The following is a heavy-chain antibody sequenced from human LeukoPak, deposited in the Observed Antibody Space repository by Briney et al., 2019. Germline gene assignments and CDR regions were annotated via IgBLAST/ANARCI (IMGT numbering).Heavy chain of an antibody. CDR1: GFTFSIYG. J-gene: IGHJ4*02. D-gene: IGHD6-19*01. V-gene: IGHV3-23*01. CDR2: ISSSGGST. Sequence: GGTLRLSCAASGFTFSIYGMSWVRQAPGKGLEWVSGISSSGGSTYYAESVKGRFTISRDNSKNTLYLQMNSLRAEDTAVYYCAKGPHQWLVPVDYWGQGTLVTVSS. CDR3: AKGPHQWLVPVDY.